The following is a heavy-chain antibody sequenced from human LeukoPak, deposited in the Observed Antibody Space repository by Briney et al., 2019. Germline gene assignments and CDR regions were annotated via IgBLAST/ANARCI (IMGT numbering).Heavy chain of an antibody. J-gene: IGHJ5*02. V-gene: IGHV4-61*02. D-gene: IGHD1-14*01. Sequence: PSETLSLTCTVSGGSISSGDYYWSWIRQPAGKGLEWIGRIYTSGSTNYNPSLKSRVTISVDTSKNQFSLKLSSVTAADTAVYYCARAEPDNWFDPWGQGTLVTVSS. CDR3: ARAEPDNWFDP. CDR2: IYTSGST. CDR1: GGSISSGDYY.